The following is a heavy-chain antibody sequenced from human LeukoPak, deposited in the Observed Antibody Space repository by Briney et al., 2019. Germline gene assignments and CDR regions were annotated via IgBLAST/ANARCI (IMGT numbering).Heavy chain of an antibody. CDR1: GSTFSSYG. V-gene: IGHV3-30*18. CDR2: ISYDGSNK. J-gene: IGHJ4*02. Sequence: GRSLRLSCAASGSTFSSYGMHWVRQAPGKGLEWVAVISYDGSNKYYADSVKGRFTISRDNSKNTLYLQMNSLRAEDTAVYYCAKDHGFLEWFDYWGQGTLVTVSS. D-gene: IGHD3-3*01. CDR3: AKDHGFLEWFDY.